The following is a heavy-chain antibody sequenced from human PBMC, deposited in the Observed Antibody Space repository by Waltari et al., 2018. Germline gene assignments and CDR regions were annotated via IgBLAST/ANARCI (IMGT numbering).Heavy chain of an antibody. J-gene: IGHJ4*01. D-gene: IGHD1-1*01. CDR2: RSWNSGSI. V-gene: IGHV3-9*01. CDR1: GFTFDDCA. CDR3: AKATVHFSFDH. Sequence: EVQLVESGGGWVQPGRSLRLSCAASGFTFDDCAMHWVRQVPGKGRDWVTGRSWNSGSIGYADSVKGRFTSSRDNANNFLDRETTRLRAEDTAWYYCAKATVHFSFDHWGHGTLVTVSS.